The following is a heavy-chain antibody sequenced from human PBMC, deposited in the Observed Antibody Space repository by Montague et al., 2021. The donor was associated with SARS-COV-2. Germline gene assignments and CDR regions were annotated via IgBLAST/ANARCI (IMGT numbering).Heavy chain of an antibody. CDR1: GGSISSYY. J-gene: IGHJ6*02. D-gene: IGHD1-20*01. V-gene: IGHV4-59*12. Sequence: SETLSLTCTVSGGSISSYYWSWIRQPPGKGLEWIGSIYYSGSTYYNPSLKSRVTISVDTSKNQFSLKLSSVTAADTAVYYCARDQGYNWSYYYYYGMDVRGRGTTVTVSS. CDR2: IYYSGST. CDR3: ARDQGYNWSYYYYYGMDV.